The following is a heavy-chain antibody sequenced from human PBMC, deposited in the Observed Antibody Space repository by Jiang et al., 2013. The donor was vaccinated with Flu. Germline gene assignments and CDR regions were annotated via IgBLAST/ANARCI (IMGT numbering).Heavy chain of an antibody. J-gene: IGHJ6*02. CDR2: T. CDR3: ARELPTDRAGGMDV. Sequence: TSYAQKFQGRVTMTRDTSTSTGYMELGRLRSEDTAVYYCARELPTDRAGGMDVWGQGTTVTVSS. V-gene: IGHV1-46*01.